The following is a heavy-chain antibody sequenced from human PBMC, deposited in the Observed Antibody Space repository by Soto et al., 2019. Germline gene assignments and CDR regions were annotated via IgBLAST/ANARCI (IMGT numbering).Heavy chain of an antibody. J-gene: IGHJ3*02. CDR1: GFTFSSYA. CDR2: ISYDGSNK. Sequence: GGSLRLSCAASGFTFSSYAMHWVRQAPGKGLEWVAVISYDGSNKYYADSVKGRFTISRDNSKNTLYLQMNSLRAEDTAVYYCARDRVIVATNAFDIWGQGTTVTVSS. D-gene: IGHD5-12*01. CDR3: ARDRVIVATNAFDI. V-gene: IGHV3-30-3*01.